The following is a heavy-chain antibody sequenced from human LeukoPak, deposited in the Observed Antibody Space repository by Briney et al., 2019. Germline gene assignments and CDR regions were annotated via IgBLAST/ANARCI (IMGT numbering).Heavy chain of an antibody. Sequence: SETLSLTCTVSGGSISSYYWSWIRQPPGKGLGWIGYIYYSGSTNYNPSLKSRVTISVDTSKNQFSLKLSSVTAADTAVYYCARGIRFLEWLSRRPLRYCYYMDVWGKGTTVTVSS. D-gene: IGHD3-3*01. CDR1: GGSISSYY. CDR2: IYYSGST. CDR3: ARGIRFLEWLSRRPLRYCYYMDV. J-gene: IGHJ6*03. V-gene: IGHV4-59*01.